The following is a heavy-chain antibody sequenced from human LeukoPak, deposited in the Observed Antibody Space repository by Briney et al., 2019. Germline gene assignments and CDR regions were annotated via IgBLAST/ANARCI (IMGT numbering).Heavy chain of an antibody. CDR2: IYYTESI. J-gene: IGHJ4*02. Sequence: SETLSLNCTVSGDSVSSSSYYWGWIRQPPGKGLEWIGSIYYTESIYYNPSLKSRVTIPVDTSKNQLSLKLSSVTAADSAVYYCAASYGSGSYWDYWGQGTLVTVSS. CDR1: GDSVSSSSYY. CDR3: AASYGSGSYWDY. V-gene: IGHV4-39*01. D-gene: IGHD3-10*01.